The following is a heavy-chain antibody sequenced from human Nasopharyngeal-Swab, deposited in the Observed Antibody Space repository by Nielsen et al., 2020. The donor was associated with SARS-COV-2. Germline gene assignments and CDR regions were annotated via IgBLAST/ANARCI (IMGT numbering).Heavy chain of an antibody. J-gene: IGHJ4*02. V-gene: IGHV4-30-4*01. CDR3: AREEWELGRGY. CDR2: IYYSGST. CDR1: GGSISSGDYY. Sequence: SETLSLTCTVSGGSISSGDYYWSWIRQPPGKGLEWIGYIYYSGSTYYNPSLKSRVTISVDTSKNQFSLKLSSVTAADTAVYYCAREEWELGRGYWGQGTLVTASS. D-gene: IGHD1-26*01.